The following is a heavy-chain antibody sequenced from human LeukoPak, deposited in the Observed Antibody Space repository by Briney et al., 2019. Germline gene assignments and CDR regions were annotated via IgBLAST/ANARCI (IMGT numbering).Heavy chain of an antibody. Sequence: SETPSLTCAVYGGSFSGYYWSWIRQPPGKGLEWIGEINHSGSTNYNPSLKSRVTISVDTSKNQFSLKLSSVTAADTAVYYCARGAGRTMVRGVTRAWFDPWGQGTLVTVSS. CDR2: INHSGST. V-gene: IGHV4-34*01. CDR1: GGSFSGYY. D-gene: IGHD3-10*01. CDR3: ARGAGRTMVRGVTRAWFDP. J-gene: IGHJ5*02.